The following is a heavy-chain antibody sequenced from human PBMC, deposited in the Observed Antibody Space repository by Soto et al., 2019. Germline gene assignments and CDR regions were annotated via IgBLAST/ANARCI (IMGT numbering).Heavy chain of an antibody. J-gene: IGHJ4*02. CDR1: GGSISSGDYY. V-gene: IGHV4-30-4*01. D-gene: IGHD4-17*01. Sequence: SETLSLTCTVSGGSISSGDYYWSWIRQPPGKGLEWIGYIYYSGSTYYNPSLKSRVTISVDTPKNQFSLKLSSVTAADTAVYYCASSLAYGDYVTDYWGQGTLVTVSS. CDR3: ASSLAYGDYVTDY. CDR2: IYYSGST.